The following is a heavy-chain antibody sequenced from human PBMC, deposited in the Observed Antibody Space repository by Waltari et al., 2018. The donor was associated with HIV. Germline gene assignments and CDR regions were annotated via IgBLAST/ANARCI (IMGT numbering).Heavy chain of an antibody. CDR1: GYTFTGYY. J-gene: IGHJ4*02. CDR3: TRVGFGSGTYYFPGGY. Sequence: QVQLVQSGAEVKSPGDSVKVSCKAYGYTFTGYYIHWVRQAPGQGLEWMGWINPNSGDTNYAQKFQGRVIMTRDTSINTVYMELSRLTSDDTAVYYCTRVGFGSGTYYFPGGYWGQGTLVTVSS. D-gene: IGHD3-10*01. CDR2: INPNSGDT. V-gene: IGHV1-2*02.